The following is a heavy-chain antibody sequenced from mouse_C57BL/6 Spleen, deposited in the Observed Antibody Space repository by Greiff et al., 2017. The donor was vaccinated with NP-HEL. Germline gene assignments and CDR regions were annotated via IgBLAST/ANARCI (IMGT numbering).Heavy chain of an antibody. D-gene: IGHD2-4*01. Sequence: QVQLQQSGPELVKPGASVKISCKASGYAFSSSWMNWVKQRPGKGLEWIGRIYPGDGDTNYIGKFKGKATLTADKSSSTAYMQLSSLTSEDSAVYFWARGDYDRYFDVWGTGTTVTVSS. J-gene: IGHJ1*03. CDR1: GYAFSSSW. CDR2: IYPGDGDT. V-gene: IGHV1-82*01. CDR3: ARGDYDRYFDV.